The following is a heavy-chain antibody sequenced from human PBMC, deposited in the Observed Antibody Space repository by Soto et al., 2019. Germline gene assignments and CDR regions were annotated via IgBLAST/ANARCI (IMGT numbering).Heavy chain of an antibody. Sequence: GGSLRLSCAASGFSFTSCGMHWVRQAPGKGLEWVALIWNDGRKTYYADSVKGRFTISRDDSKNTLYLQMNSLRAEDTAVYYCARDPRNDRGSGTYLDCWGQGSLGTVSS. D-gene: IGHD3-10*01. CDR3: ARDPRNDRGSGTYLDC. J-gene: IGHJ4*02. CDR2: IWNDGRKT. V-gene: IGHV3-33*01. CDR1: GFSFTSCG.